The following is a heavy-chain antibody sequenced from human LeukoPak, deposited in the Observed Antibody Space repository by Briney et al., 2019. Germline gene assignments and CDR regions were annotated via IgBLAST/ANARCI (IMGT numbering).Heavy chain of an antibody. J-gene: IGHJ4*02. CDR2: IYDTGST. Sequence: SETLSLTCTVSGGSIRSSYYYWGWIRQPPGKGLEWIGSIYDTGSTYYNPSLKSRVTISVDTSKNQFSLKLSSVTAADTAVYYCARQSSGYYLWGQGTLVTVSS. D-gene: IGHD3-22*01. V-gene: IGHV4-39*01. CDR3: ARQSSGYYL. CDR1: GGSIRSSYYY.